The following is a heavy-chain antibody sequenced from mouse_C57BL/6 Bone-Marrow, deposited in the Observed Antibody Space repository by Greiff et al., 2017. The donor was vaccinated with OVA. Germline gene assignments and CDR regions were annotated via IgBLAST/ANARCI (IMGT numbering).Heavy chain of an antibody. CDR1: GYTFTDYA. V-gene: IGHV1-67*01. CDR3: GPYYFDY. CDR2: ISTYNGDT. J-gene: IGHJ2*01. Sequence: VQLQQSGAELVRPGVSVKISCKGSGYTFTDYAMHWVKQSHAQSLEWIGVISTYNGDTRYNQKFKDKATMTVDTSSSTAYMELARLTSEDSAVYYWGPYYFDYWGQGTTLTVSS.